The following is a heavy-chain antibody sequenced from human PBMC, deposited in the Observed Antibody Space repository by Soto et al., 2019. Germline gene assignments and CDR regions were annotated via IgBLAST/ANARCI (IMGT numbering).Heavy chain of an antibody. J-gene: IGHJ3*02. V-gene: IGHV3-33*06. CDR3: AKSQVGDCSGGSCYSGSFDI. Sequence: GGSLRLSCAASGFTFSSYGMHWVRQAPGKGLEWVAVIWYDGSNKYYADSVKGRFTISRDNSKNTLYLQMNSLRAEDTAVYYCAKSQVGDCSGGSCYSGSFDIWGQGTMVTVSS. CDR1: GFTFSSYG. D-gene: IGHD2-15*01. CDR2: IWYDGSNK.